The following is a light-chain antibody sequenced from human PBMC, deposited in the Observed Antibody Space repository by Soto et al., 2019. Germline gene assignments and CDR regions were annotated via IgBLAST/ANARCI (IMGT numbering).Light chain of an antibody. CDR1: QRVSSK. Sequence: EIVMTQSPATLSVSPGERATLSCRASQRVSSKLAWFQQQPGRAPRLLIYATSARATGIPARFSGSGSGTEFPLTSSSLHSEDVAVYYCQQYSEWPLTFGGGTRVEIK. CDR2: ATS. V-gene: IGKV3-15*01. CDR3: QQYSEWPLT. J-gene: IGKJ4*01.